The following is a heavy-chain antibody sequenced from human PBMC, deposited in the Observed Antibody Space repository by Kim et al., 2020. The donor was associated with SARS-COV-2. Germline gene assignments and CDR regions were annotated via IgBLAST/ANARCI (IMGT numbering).Heavy chain of an antibody. J-gene: IGHJ4*02. CDR2: INHSGST. Sequence: SETLSLTCAVYGGSFSGYYWSWIRQPPGKGLEWIGEINHSGSTNYNPSLKSRVTISVDTSKNQFSLKLSSVTAADTAVYYCARGRFGTTFPYFDYWGQGTLVTVSS. CDR1: GGSFSGYY. CDR3: ARGRFGTTFPYFDY. D-gene: IGHD1-1*01. V-gene: IGHV4-34*01.